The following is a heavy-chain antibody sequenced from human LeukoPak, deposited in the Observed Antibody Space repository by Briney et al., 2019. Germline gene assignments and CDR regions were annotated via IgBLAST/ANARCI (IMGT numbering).Heavy chain of an antibody. V-gene: IGHV1-8*01. CDR2: MNPNSGNT. D-gene: IGHD6-13*01. Sequence: GASVRVSCKASGYTFTSYDINWVRQATGQGLEWMGWMNPNSGNTGYAQKFQGRVTMTEDTSTDTAYMELSSLRSEDTAVYYCARSNLAAAGTWRSPHDAFDIWGQGTMVTVSS. CDR3: ARSNLAAAGTWRSPHDAFDI. CDR1: GYTFTSYD. J-gene: IGHJ3*02.